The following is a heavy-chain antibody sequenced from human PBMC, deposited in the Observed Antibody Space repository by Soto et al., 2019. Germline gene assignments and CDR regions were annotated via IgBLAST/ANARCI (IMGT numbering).Heavy chain of an antibody. V-gene: IGHV4-39*01. Sequence: QLQLQESGPGLVKPSETLSLTCTVSGGSISSTSYFWGWIRQPSGKGLEWIGSIYSSGTTYYNPSLKSRVPMSVDTSKIPFSLNLSSVTAADTAGYSGARQWDGGWYWSGDYWGQGTLVTVSS. CDR3: ARQWDGGWYWSGDY. D-gene: IGHD6-19*01. J-gene: IGHJ4*02. CDR1: GGSISSTSYF. CDR2: IYSSGTT.